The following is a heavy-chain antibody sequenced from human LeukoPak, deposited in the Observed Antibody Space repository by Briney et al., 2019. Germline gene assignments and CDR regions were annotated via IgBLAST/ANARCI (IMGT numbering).Heavy chain of an antibody. CDR3: ARDPDPFSRLSVFDI. V-gene: IGHV6-1*01. CDR2: AYYRSKWYN. D-gene: IGHD3-16*02. J-gene: IGHJ3*02. Sequence: SQTLSLTCAISGDTVSSNSAAWYWIRQSPSRGLEWLGRAYYRSKWYNDYALSVKSQITINPDTSKNQFSLQLNSLTPEDTAVYYCARDPDPFSRLSVFDIWGQGTMVTVSP. CDR1: GDTVSSNSAA.